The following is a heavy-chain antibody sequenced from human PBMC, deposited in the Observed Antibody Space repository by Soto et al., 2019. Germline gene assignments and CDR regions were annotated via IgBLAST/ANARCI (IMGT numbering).Heavy chain of an antibody. Sequence: GGSLRLSCAGSGFDFDDYAMHWVRQAPGKGLEWVSGISWNSGSIGYADSVKGRFTVSRDNTKNSLYLQMNSLRTEDTALYYCAKTDYYDRRYVGSYWGQGTPVTVSS. CDR2: ISWNSGSI. CDR1: GFDFDDYA. J-gene: IGHJ4*02. D-gene: IGHD3-22*01. CDR3: AKTDYYDRRYVGSY. V-gene: IGHV3-9*01.